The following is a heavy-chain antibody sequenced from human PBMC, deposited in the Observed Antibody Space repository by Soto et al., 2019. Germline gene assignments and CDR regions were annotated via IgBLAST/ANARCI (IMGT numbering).Heavy chain of an antibody. Sequence: AGSLRLSCAASGFAFSSYSMNWVRQAPGKGLEWVSSISSSSSYIYYADSVKGRFTISRDNAKNSLYLQMNSLRAEDTAVYYCARDPLVQAAGADYWGQGTLVTVSS. V-gene: IGHV3-21*01. CDR2: ISSSSSYI. J-gene: IGHJ4*02. CDR3: ARDPLVQAAGADY. CDR1: GFAFSSYS. D-gene: IGHD2-2*01.